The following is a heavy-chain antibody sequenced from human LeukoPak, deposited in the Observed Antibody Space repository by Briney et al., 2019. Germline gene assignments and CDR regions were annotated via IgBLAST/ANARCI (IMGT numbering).Heavy chain of an antibody. CDR1: GGTFSSYA. CDR3: ARDRAVAGFHLEAY. V-gene: IGHV1-69*13. J-gene: IGHJ4*02. Sequence: GASVKVSCKASGGTFSSYAISWVRQARGQGLEWMGGIIPIFGTANYAQKFQGRVTITADESTTTAYMELRSLRSDDTAVYFCARDRAVAGFHLEAYWGQGTLVTVSS. D-gene: IGHD6-19*01. CDR2: IIPIFGTA.